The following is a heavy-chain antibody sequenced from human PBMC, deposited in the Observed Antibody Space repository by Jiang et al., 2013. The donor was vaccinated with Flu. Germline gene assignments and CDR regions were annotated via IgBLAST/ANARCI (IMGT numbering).Heavy chain of an antibody. J-gene: IGHJ6*04. CDR3: AKGSGRLYGDPLDYYYGMDV. D-gene: IGHD4-17*01. CDR2: IYYSGST. V-gene: IGHV4-59*08. Sequence: GLVKPSETLSLTCTVSGGSISSYYWSWIRQPPGKGLEWIGYIYYSGSTNYNPSLKSRVTISVDTSKNQFSLKLSSVTAADTAVYYCAKGSGRLYGDPLDYYYGMDVWGEGTTVTVSS. CDR1: GGSISSYY.